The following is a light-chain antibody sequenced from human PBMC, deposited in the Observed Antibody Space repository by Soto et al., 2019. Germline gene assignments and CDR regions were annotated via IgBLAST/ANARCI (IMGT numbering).Light chain of an antibody. CDR3: QQYGSSWWT. V-gene: IGKV3-20*01. CDR1: QSVSSSY. J-gene: IGKJ1*01. Sequence: EIVLTQSPGTLSLSPGERAPPSCRASQSVSSSYLAWYQQKPGQAPRLLIYGASSRATGIPDRFSGSGSGTDFTLTISRLEPEDFAVYYCQQYGSSWWTFGQGTKVDIK. CDR2: GAS.